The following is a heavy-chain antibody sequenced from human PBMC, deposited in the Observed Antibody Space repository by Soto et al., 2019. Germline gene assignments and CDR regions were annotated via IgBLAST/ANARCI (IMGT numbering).Heavy chain of an antibody. CDR3: ARMAASGSLNWFDP. D-gene: IGHD3-10*01. Sequence: QVQLVQSGAEVKKPGASVKVSCKASGYTFTNYEINWVRQATGQGLEWMGWMNPGSGNTDYAHKFQGRVTMTRNISISTAYMELSRLGSDDTAIYYCARMAASGSLNWFDPWGQGTLVTVSS. CDR1: GYTFTNYE. J-gene: IGHJ5*02. V-gene: IGHV1-8*01. CDR2: MNPGSGNT.